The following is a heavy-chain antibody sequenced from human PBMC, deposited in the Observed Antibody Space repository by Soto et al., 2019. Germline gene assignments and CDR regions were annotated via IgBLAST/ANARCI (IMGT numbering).Heavy chain of an antibody. CDR3: ARESGGDCTNAFDL. J-gene: IGHJ3*01. CDR1: GFTVSSNY. Sequence: QLVESGGGLVQPGGSLRLSCAASGFTVSSNYMNWVRQAPGKGLEWLSVLYSGAGTYYADSVKDRFTISRDNSKNTLYLQLNSLRAEDTAIYYCARESGGDCTNAFDLWGQGTMVTVSP. D-gene: IGHD2-21*01. V-gene: IGHV3-66*01. CDR2: LYSGAGT.